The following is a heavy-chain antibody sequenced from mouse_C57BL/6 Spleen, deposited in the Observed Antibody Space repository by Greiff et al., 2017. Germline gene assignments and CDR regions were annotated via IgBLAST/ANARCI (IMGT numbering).Heavy chain of an antibody. D-gene: IGHD1-1*01. CDR1: GYAFSSSW. CDR3: ARGYYGSSWYFDV. V-gene: IGHV1-82*01. Sequence: VKLVESGPELVKPGASVKISCKASGYAFSSSWMNWVKQRPGKGLEWIGRIYPGDGDTNYNGKFKGKATLTADKSSSTAYMQLSSLTSEDSAVYFCARGYYGSSWYFDVWGTGTTVTVSS. CDR2: IYPGDGDT. J-gene: IGHJ1*03.